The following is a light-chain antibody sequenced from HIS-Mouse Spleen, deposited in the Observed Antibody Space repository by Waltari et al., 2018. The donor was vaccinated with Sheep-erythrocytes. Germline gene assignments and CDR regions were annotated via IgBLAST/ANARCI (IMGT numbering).Light chain of an antibody. CDR3: CSYAGSYNHV. Sequence: QSALTQPRSVSGSPGQSVTISCTGTSSDVGGYNYVSWYQQHPGKAPKLMIYDVSKRPAGVPGCFSGSKSGNTASLTIAGLQAEDEADYYCCSYAGSYNHVFATGTKVTVL. CDR1: SSDVGGYNY. J-gene: IGLJ1*01. V-gene: IGLV2-11*01. CDR2: DVS.